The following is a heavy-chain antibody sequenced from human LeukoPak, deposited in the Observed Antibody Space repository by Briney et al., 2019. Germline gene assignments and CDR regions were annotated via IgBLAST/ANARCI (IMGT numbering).Heavy chain of an antibody. CDR3: ARDIVATISSDY. Sequence: ASVKVSCRASGYTFTSYGINWVRQAPGQGLEWMGWISAYNGNTNYAQKLQDRVTMTTDTSTSTAYMELRSLRSDDTAVYYCARDIVATISSDYWGQGTLVTVSS. CDR2: ISAYNGNT. CDR1: GYTFTSYG. V-gene: IGHV1-18*01. J-gene: IGHJ4*02. D-gene: IGHD5-12*01.